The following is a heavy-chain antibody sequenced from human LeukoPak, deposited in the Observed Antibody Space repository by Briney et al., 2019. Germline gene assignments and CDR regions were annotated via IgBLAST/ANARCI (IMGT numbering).Heavy chain of an antibody. V-gene: IGHV1-18*01. CDR1: GYTFTSYG. CDR3: ARGSVPAYDFWSGYYPGYYYYYMDV. J-gene: IGHJ6*03. CDR2: ISAYNGNT. D-gene: IGHD3-3*01. Sequence: ASVKVSCKASGYTFTSYGISWVRQAPGQGLEWMGWISAYNGNTNYAQKLQGRVTMTTDTSTSTAYMELRSLRSDDTAVYYCARGSVPAYDFWSGYYPGYYYYYMDVWGKGTTVTVSS.